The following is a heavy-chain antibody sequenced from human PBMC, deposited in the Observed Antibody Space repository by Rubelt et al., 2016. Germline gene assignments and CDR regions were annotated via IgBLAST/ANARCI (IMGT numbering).Heavy chain of an antibody. D-gene: IGHD1-26*01. J-gene: IGHJ4*02. CDR3: ARGWPIAGTTALDY. Sequence: GLTFSSSAMHWVRQAPDKGLEWLAVISYDGSNKYYADSVKGRFTISRDNSKNTLYLQMNSLRAEDTAVYYCARGWPIAGTTALDYWGQGTLVTVSS. V-gene: IGHV3-30*04. CDR1: GLTFSSSA. CDR2: ISYDGSNK.